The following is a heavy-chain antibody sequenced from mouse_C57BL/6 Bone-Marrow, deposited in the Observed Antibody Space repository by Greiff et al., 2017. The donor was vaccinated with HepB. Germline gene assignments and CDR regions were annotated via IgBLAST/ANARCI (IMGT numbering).Heavy chain of an antibody. Sequence: EVKVEESGAELVRPGASVKLSCTASGFNIKDDYMHWVKQRPEQGLEWIGWIDPENGDTEYASKFQGKATITADTSSNTAYLQLSSLTSEDTAVYYCTTRGNGYSWFAYWGQGTLVTVSA. CDR2: IDPENGDT. CDR1: GFNIKDDY. D-gene: IGHD2-3*01. J-gene: IGHJ3*01. CDR3: TTRGNGYSWFAY. V-gene: IGHV14-4*01.